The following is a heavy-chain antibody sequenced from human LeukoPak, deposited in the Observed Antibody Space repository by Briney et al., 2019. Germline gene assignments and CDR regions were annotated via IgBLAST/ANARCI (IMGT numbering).Heavy chain of an antibody. CDR2: ISRSSSTI. CDR3: ARDSTPAAVLLPFDAFDI. J-gene: IGHJ3*02. CDR1: GFTFSSYE. D-gene: IGHD6-13*01. Sequence: GSLRLSCAASGFTFSSYEMNWVRQAPGKGLEWVSYISRSSSTIYYADSVKGRFTISRDNAKNSLYLQMNSLRAEDTAVYYCARDSTPAAVLLPFDAFDIWGQGTMVTVSS. V-gene: IGHV3-48*03.